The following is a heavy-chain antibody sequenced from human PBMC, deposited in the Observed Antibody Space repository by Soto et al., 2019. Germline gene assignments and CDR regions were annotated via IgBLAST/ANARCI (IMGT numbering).Heavy chain of an antibody. CDR1: GFTFSSYA. CDR3: AKNPGYYYDSTGYHFDY. CDR2: ISYGGGTT. Sequence: GSLILSCAASGFTFSSYAMNWVRQAPGKGLEWVSAISYGGGTTYYADSVKGRFTISRDNSKNTLYLQMNSLRAEDTAVYYCAKNPGYYYDSTGYHFDYWGQGTLVTVSS. V-gene: IGHV3-23*01. J-gene: IGHJ4*02. D-gene: IGHD3-22*01.